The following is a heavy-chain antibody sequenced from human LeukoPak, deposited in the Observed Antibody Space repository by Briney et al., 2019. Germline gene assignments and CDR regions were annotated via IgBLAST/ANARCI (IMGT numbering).Heavy chain of an antibody. CDR3: ARLDCSGGSCYMDY. V-gene: IGHV4-34*01. J-gene: IGHJ4*02. CDR2: INHSGST. CDR1: GGSLSGYY. Sequence: PSETLSLTCAVYGGSLSGYYWSWIRQPPGKGLEWIGEINHSGSTNYNPSLKSRVTMSVDTSKNQFSLKLSSVTAADTAVYYCARLDCSGGSCYMDYWGQGTLVTVSS. D-gene: IGHD2-15*01.